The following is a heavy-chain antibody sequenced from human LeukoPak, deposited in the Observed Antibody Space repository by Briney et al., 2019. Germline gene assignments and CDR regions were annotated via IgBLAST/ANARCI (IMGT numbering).Heavy chain of an antibody. J-gene: IGHJ5*02. V-gene: IGHV4-39*01. CDR2: IYYSGST. Sequence: PSETLSLTCTVSGGSISSSSYYWGWIRQPPGKGLEWIGSIYYSGSTYYNPSLKSRVTISVDTSKNQFSLKLSSVTAADTAVYYCARLPSHSVDPWGQGTLVTVSS. CDR3: ARLPSHSVDP. CDR1: GGSISSSSYY.